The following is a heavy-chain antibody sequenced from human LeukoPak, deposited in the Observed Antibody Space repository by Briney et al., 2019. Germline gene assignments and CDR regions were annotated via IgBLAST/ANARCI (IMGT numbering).Heavy chain of an antibody. CDR3: VRTPPNWGFDY. CDR1: GYTFTSHD. CDR2: MSPNSGDT. V-gene: IGHV1-8*01. Sequence: ASVKVSCRASGYTFTSHDINWVRQATGQGLEWMGWMSPNSGDTGYAQKFQGRVTMTSDSSISTAYMELSSLRSEDTAIYYCVRTPPNWGFDYWGQGTLVTVSS. D-gene: IGHD7-27*01. J-gene: IGHJ4*02.